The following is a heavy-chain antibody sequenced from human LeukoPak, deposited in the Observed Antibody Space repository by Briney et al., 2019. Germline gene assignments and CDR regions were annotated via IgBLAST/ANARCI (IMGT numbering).Heavy chain of an antibody. J-gene: IGHJ6*03. CDR3: ARGGGGAAAGIPGDYYYYMDV. V-gene: IGHV3-66*01. CDR1: GFTFNSYS. Sequence: GGSLRLSCAASGFTFNSYSMNWVRQAPGKGLEWVSVIYSGGRTSYADSVKGRFTISRDNSKNTLYLQMNSLRAEDTAVYYCARGGGGAAAGIPGDYYYYMDVWGKGTTVTISS. CDR2: IYSGGRT. D-gene: IGHD6-13*01.